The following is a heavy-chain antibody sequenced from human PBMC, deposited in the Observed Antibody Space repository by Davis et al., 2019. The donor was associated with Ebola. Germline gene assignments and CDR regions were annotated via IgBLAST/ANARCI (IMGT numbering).Heavy chain of an antibody. D-gene: IGHD3-9*01. CDR2: ISSSSSTT. J-gene: IGHJ6*02. CDR3: AGATGYYRHGMDV. V-gene: IGHV3-48*02. CDR1: GFTFSSYA. Sequence: GGSLRLSCAASGFTFSSYAMSWVRQAPGKGLEWVSYISSSSSTTYYADSVKGRFTISRDNAKNSLYLQMNSLRDEDTAVYYCAGATGYYRHGMDVWGQGTTVTVSS.